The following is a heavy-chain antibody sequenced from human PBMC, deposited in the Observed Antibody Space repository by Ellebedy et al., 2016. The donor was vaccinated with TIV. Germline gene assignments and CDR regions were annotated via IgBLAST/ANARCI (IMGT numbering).Heavy chain of an antibody. CDR3: AKDALITTIIGRGGWFDP. CDR2: IYFSGST. Sequence: MPSETLSLTCTVSGGSISSSSYYWGWIRQPPGKGLEWIGSIYFSGSTYYNPSLKSRVTTSVDTSKNQFSLTLSSVTAADTAVYYCAKDALITTIIGRGGWFDPWGQGTLVTVSS. CDR1: GGSISSSSYY. D-gene: IGHD3-22*01. V-gene: IGHV4-39*02. J-gene: IGHJ5*02.